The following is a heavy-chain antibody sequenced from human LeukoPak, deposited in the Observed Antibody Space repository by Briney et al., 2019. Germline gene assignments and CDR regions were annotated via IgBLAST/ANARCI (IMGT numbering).Heavy chain of an antibody. CDR1: GFTFSSYW. D-gene: IGHD1-26*01. Sequence: PGGSLRLSCAASGFTFSSYWMSWVRQAPGKGLEWVANIKQDGSEKYYVDSVKGRFTISRDNAKNSLYLQMNSLRAEDTAVYYCARESYSGSYYRRAFDIWGQGTMVTVSS. CDR3: ARESYSGSYYRRAFDI. V-gene: IGHV3-7*01. J-gene: IGHJ3*02. CDR2: IKQDGSEK.